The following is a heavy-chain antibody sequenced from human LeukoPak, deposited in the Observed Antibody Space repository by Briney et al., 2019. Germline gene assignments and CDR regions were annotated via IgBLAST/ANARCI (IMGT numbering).Heavy chain of an antibody. V-gene: IGHV5-51*01. CDR1: GFNFTSYW. J-gene: IGHJ4*02. CDR3: ARPRGAGNSFFDY. CDR2: IYPGYSVT. Sequence: GGALQISGYGSGFNFTSYWIGWVRPMPGKGVEGMGIIYPGYSVTRYSPLFQVQVTISADKSLSTAYLQWSSLKASDTAMYYCARPRGAGNSFFDYWGQGTLVTVSS. D-gene: IGHD4-23*01.